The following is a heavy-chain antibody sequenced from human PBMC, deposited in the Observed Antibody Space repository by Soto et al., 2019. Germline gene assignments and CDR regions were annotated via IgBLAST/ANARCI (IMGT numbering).Heavy chain of an antibody. CDR3: VKNSGWFNT. V-gene: IGHV3-23*01. J-gene: IGHJ5*02. Sequence: VGSLGLSCAGSGFTFGTTDMSWVRQAPGEGLEWVSTIDGSGGITYYADSVKGRFTISRDNSRNTVYLQMSSLRGDDTALYYCVKNSGWFNTWGQGALVTVSS. CDR1: GFTFGTTD. CDR2: IDGSGGIT. D-gene: IGHD3-10*01.